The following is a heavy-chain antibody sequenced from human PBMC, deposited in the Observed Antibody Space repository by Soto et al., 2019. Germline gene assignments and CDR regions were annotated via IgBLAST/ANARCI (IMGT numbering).Heavy chain of an antibody. CDR3: ARDLGGWPDY. V-gene: IGHV1-3*01. J-gene: IGHJ4*02. CDR2: INAGNGNK. D-gene: IGHD2-15*01. CDR1: GYIFTSYA. Sequence: QVQLVQSGAEVKKPGASVKVSCKASGYIFTSYAMHWVRQAPGQRLEWMGWINAGNGNKKYSQKLQGRVTITRDTSASTGYMELSSLRSEDTAVYYCARDLGGWPDYWGQGTLVTVSS.